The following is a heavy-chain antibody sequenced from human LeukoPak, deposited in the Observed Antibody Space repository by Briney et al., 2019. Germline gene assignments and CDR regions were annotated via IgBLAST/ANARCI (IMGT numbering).Heavy chain of an antibody. CDR3: ARNAIFDCSSTSCYGWFYYGMDV. CDR1: GFTFSSYA. D-gene: IGHD2-2*01. Sequence: PGGSLRLSCAASGFTFSSYAMSWVRQAPGKGLEWVSAVSGSGGNTYYADSVKGRLTISRDNSRSTLYLQVNSLRADDTAVYYCARNAIFDCSSTSCYGWFYYGMDVWGQGTTVTVSS. CDR2: VSGSGGNT. V-gene: IGHV3-23*01. J-gene: IGHJ6*02.